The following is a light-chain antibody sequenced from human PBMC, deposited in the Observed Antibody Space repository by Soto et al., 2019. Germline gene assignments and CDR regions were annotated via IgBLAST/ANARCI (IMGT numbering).Light chain of an antibody. Sequence: EIVLTQSPGTLSLSPGERATLSCRASQSVSSSYLAWYQQKPGQAPRLLIYGASSRATGIPARFSGSGSGTEFTLTISSLQSEDFVVYYCQHYNNWPFTFGGGTKVDIK. CDR1: QSVSSSY. V-gene: IGKV3-15*01. CDR2: GAS. CDR3: QHYNNWPFT. J-gene: IGKJ4*01.